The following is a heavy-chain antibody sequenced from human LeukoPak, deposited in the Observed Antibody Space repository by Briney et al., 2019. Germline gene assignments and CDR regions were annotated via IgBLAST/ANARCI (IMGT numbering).Heavy chain of an antibody. D-gene: IGHD3-10*01. CDR1: DDSISDYY. J-gene: IGHJ4*02. CDR3: AKDRQPAVRGVDY. CDR2: IHNSGTS. V-gene: IGHV4-59*01. Sequence: SETLSLTCTVSDDSISDYYRGWIRQPPGKGLEWIGYIHNSGTSTYNLSLKSRVTISADTSKNQFSLKLNSMTTADTAIYYCAKDRQPAVRGVDYWGQGTLVTVSS.